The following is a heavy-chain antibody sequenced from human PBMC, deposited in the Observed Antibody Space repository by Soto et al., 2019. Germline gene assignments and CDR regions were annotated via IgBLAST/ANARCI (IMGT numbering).Heavy chain of an antibody. Sequence: GGSLRLSCAASGFTFSSYSMNWVRQAPGKGLEWVSYISSSSSTIYYADSVKGRFTISRDNAKNSLYLQMNSLRAEDTAVYYCARVYEAGYSSGWLKIERHYYMDVWGKGTTVTVSS. J-gene: IGHJ6*03. CDR3: ARVYEAGYSSGWLKIERHYYMDV. CDR1: GFTFSSYS. V-gene: IGHV3-48*01. CDR2: ISSSSSTI. D-gene: IGHD6-19*01.